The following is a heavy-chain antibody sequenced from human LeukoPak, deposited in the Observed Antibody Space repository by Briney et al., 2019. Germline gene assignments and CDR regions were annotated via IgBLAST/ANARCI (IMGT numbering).Heavy chain of an antibody. Sequence: SETLSLTCTVSGGSISYYWSWIRQPAGKGLEWIGRIYTSGSTNYNPSLKRRVTISVDTSKNQFSLKLSSVTAADTAVYYCARTPPLWFGESWGQGTLVTVSS. CDR3: ARTPPLWFGES. J-gene: IGHJ4*02. CDR1: GGSISYY. CDR2: IYTSGST. D-gene: IGHD3-10*01. V-gene: IGHV4-4*07.